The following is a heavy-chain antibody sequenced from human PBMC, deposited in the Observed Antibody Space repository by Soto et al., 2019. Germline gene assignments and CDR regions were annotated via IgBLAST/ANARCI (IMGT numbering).Heavy chain of an antibody. J-gene: IGHJ6*02. CDR2: ISSSSSYI. V-gene: IGHV3-21*01. D-gene: IGHD6-6*01. CDR3: AREQSSSPKHYYGMDV. Sequence: PGGSLRLSCAASGFTFSSYSMNWVRQAPGKGLEWVSSISSSSSYIYYADSVKGRFTISRDNAKNSLYLQMNSLRAEDTAVYYCAREQSSSPKHYYGMDVWGQGTTVTVSS. CDR1: GFTFSSYS.